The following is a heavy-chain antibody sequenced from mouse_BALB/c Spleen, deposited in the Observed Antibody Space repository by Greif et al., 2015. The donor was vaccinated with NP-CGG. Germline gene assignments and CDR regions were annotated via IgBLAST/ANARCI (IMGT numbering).Heavy chain of an antibody. CDR1: GFNIKDYY. J-gene: IGHJ3*01. V-gene: IGHV14-4*02. D-gene: IGHD1-2*01. CDR2: IDPENGDT. Sequence: EVKVVESGAELVRSGASVKLSCAASGFNIKDYYMHWVKQRPEQGLEWIGWIDPENGDTEYAPKFQGKATMTADTSSNTAYLQLSSLTSEDTAVYYCNAVTTATGFAYWGQGTLVTVSA. CDR3: NAVTTATGFAY.